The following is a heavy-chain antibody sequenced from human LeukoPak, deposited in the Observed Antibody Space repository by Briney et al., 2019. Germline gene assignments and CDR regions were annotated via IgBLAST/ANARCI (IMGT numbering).Heavy chain of an antibody. CDR2: IYPGDSDT. D-gene: IGHD2-2*01. CDR1: GYSFSSYW. CDR3: VRQDCYSANCYLEY. J-gene: IGHJ4*02. V-gene: IGHV5-51*01. Sequence: GESLKISCKGSGYSFSSYWIGWVRQMPGKGLEWMGIIYPGDSDTRYSPSLQGQVSFSVDKSINTAYLQWSTLEASDTAMYYCVRQDCYSANCYLEYWGQGTLVTVSS.